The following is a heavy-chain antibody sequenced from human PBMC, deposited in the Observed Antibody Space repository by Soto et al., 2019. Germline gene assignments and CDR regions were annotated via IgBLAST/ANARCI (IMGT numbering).Heavy chain of an antibody. CDR1: GGSVNSHA. V-gene: IGHV1-69*01. CDR3: ARSRNVAEFNDYGGNYHGFDI. D-gene: IGHD4-17*01. CDR2: IIPMFGTP. J-gene: IGHJ3*02. Sequence: QVQLEQSGAEVKKAGSSVKVSCKAFGGSVNSHAISWVRQAPGQGLEWMGGIIPMFGTPTYAQRFQAGVTISADESTSTVYLDLSNLRSEDTAMYYCARSRNVAEFNDYGGNYHGFDIWGQWTMVTVSS.